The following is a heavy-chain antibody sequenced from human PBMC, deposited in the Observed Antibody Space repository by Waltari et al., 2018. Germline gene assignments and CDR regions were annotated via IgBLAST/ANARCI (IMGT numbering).Heavy chain of an antibody. CDR1: GGSISRSNSF. D-gene: IGHD2-15*01. V-gene: IGHV4-39*07. CDR3: ARHGGYCSGDSCSSNWFDP. Sequence: QLQLQESGPGLVKPSETLSLPCTVSGGSISRSNSFWGWIRPPPGKGMEWIGSIYYSGSTYYNKSLKSRVTISVHTSKNQFSVRLRSVTAADTAVYYCARHGGYCSGDSCSSNWFDPWGQGTLVTVSS. CDR2: IYYSGST. J-gene: IGHJ5*02.